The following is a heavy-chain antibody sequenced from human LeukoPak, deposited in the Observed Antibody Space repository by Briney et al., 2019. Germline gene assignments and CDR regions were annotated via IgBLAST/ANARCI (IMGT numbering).Heavy chain of an antibody. D-gene: IGHD3-22*01. CDR2: INPNSGVT. Sequence: GASVKVSCKASGYSFTGYYIHWVRQAPGLGLEWMGWINPNSGVTKYAQKFQGRVTMTRDVFRSTAYMQPARLRSDDAAVYYCARGDYYGSRGYLDSRNNWFDPWGQGTLVTVSS. V-gene: IGHV1-2*02. CDR1: GYSFTGYY. J-gene: IGHJ5*02. CDR3: ARGDYYGSRGYLDSRNNWFDP.